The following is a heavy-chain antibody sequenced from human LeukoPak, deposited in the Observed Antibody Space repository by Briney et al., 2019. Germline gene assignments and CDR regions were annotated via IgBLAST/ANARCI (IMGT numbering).Heavy chain of an antibody. J-gene: IGHJ4*02. CDR3: ARERAGSSSPLDY. D-gene: IGHD6-13*01. CDR1: GGSISSGGYY. CDR2: IYHSGST. Sequence: PSQTLFLTCTVSGGSISSGGYYWSWIRQPPGKGLEWIGYIYHSGSTYYNPSLKSRVTISVDRSKNQFSLKLSSVTAADTAVYYCARERAGSSSPLDYWGQGTLVTVSS. V-gene: IGHV4-30-2*01.